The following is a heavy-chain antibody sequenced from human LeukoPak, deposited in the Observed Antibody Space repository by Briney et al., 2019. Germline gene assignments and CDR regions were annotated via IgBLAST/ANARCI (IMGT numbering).Heavy chain of an antibody. D-gene: IGHD6-19*01. Sequence: GGSLRLSCAASGFTFSSYGMSWVRQAPGKGLEWVSAISGSGGSTYYADSVKGRFTISRDNSKNTLYLQMNSLRAEDTAVYYCAKDVSSGWYFDYWGQGTLVTVSS. CDR3: AKDVSSGWYFDY. CDR1: GFTFSSYG. V-gene: IGHV3-23*01. CDR2: ISGSGGST. J-gene: IGHJ4*02.